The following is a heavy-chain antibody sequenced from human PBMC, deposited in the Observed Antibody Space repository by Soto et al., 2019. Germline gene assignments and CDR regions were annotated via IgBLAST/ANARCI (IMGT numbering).Heavy chain of an antibody. V-gene: IGHV3-15*02. J-gene: IGHJ4*02. CDR2: VKSYSDGGAI. D-gene: IGHD3-22*01. CDR1: GIIISNAW. Sequence: DVQLVESGGALVKPGGSLRLSCEDSGIIISNAWMNWIRQVPGKGLEWVGRVKSYSDGGAIEYTAPVKGRFTISKDDSRNTLYLQMDSLRTDDTALYYCTTTLSSGFDYWGQGTLVTVSS. CDR3: TTTLSSGFDY.